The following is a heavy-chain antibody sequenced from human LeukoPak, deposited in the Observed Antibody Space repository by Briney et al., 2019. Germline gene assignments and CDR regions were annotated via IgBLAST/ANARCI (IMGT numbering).Heavy chain of an antibody. Sequence: PSETLSLTCTVSGGSVSSGSYYWSWIRQPPGKGLEWIGYIYYSGSTNYNPSLKSRVTISVDTSKNQFSLKLSSVTAADTAVYYCARGLTYYYDSSGYYYPSKSPSDYWGQGTLVTVSS. CDR3: ARGLTYYYDSSGYYYPSKSPSDY. J-gene: IGHJ4*02. D-gene: IGHD3-22*01. CDR2: IYYSGST. CDR1: GGSVSSGSYY. V-gene: IGHV4-61*01.